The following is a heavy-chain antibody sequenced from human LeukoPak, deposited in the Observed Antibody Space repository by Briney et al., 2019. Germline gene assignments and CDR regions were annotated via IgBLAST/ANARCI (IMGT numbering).Heavy chain of an antibody. J-gene: IGHJ4*02. CDR2: ISYDGSNK. CDR1: GFTFSSYA. CDR3: ARVADTAMVFDY. Sequence: GGSLRLSCAASGFTFSSYAMHWVRQAPGKGLEWVAVISYDGSNKYNADSVKGRFTISRDNSKNTLYLQMNGLRAEDTAVYYCARVADTAMVFDYWGQGTLVTVSS. V-gene: IGHV3-30-3*01. D-gene: IGHD5-18*01.